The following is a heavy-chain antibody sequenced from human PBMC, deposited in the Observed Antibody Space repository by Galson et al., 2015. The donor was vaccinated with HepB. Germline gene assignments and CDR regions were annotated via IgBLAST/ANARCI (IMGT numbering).Heavy chain of an antibody. J-gene: IGHJ6*02. CDR3: AKDGSSGWQGLYYYYYGMDV. D-gene: IGHD6-19*01. V-gene: IGHV3-23*01. CDR2: ISGSGGST. Sequence: SLRLSCAASGFTFSSYAMSWVRQAPGKGLEWVSAISGSGGSTYYADSVKGRFTISRDNSKNTLYLQMNSLRAEDTAVYYCAKDGSSGWQGLYYYYYGMDVWGQGTTVTVSS. CDR1: GFTFSSYA.